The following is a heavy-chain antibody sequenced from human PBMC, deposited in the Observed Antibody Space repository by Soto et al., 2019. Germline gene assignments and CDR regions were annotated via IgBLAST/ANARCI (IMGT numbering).Heavy chain of an antibody. Sequence: QLQLQESGSGLVKPSQTLSLTCAVSGGSISSGGYSWSWIRQPPGKGLEWIGYIYHSGSTYYNPALKSRVTISVDRSKNQFSLKLSSVTAADTAVYYCARAQGAVGAMGRGAFDIWGQGTMVTVSS. D-gene: IGHD1-26*01. CDR2: IYHSGST. CDR3: ARAQGAVGAMGRGAFDI. CDR1: GGSISSGGYS. V-gene: IGHV4-30-2*01. J-gene: IGHJ3*02.